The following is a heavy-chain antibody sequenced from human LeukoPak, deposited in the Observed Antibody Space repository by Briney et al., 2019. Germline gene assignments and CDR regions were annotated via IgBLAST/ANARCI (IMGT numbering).Heavy chain of an antibody. CDR1: GDSVSSNSAA. J-gene: IGHJ4*02. CDR3: ARETWELLDY. V-gene: IGHV6-1*01. CDR2: THYRSKWSN. D-gene: IGHD1-26*01. Sequence: SQTLSLTCAISGDSVSSNSAAWNWIRQSPSRGLEWLGRTHYRSKWSNDYPVSVMGRISINADTSKNQFSLHLNSVTPEDTAVYYCARETWELLDYWGQGTLVTVSS.